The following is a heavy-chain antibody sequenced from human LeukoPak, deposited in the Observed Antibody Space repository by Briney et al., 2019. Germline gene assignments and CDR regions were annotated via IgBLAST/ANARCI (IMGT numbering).Heavy chain of an antibody. CDR3: AKDTSTISVSGTCFDY. Sequence: GGSLRLSCAASGFGFSGYSMNWVRQAPGKGLEWVSSISRSSSYKYYADSVKGRFTISRDNSKNTLYLQMNSLRAEDTAVYYCAKDTSTISVSGTCFDYWGQGTLVTVSS. J-gene: IGHJ4*02. D-gene: IGHD6-19*01. CDR2: ISRSSSYK. CDR1: GFGFSGYS. V-gene: IGHV3-21*01.